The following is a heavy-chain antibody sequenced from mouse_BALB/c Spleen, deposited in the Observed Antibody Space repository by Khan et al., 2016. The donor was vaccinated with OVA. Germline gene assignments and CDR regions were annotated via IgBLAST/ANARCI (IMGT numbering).Heavy chain of an antibody. J-gene: IGHJ4*01. CDR3: ARYAGRY. CDR1: GYTFTEYI. V-gene: IGHV1-18*01. D-gene: IGHD3-3*01. Sequence: EVQLQQSGPELVKPGASVKISCKTSGYTFTEYIVHWVKQSLGKSLDWIGVINPKNGGTAYNQKFKGKATLTVDKSSSTAYMEFSSLTYEDSAVYYCARYAGRYWGQGTSVTVAS. CDR2: INPKNGGT.